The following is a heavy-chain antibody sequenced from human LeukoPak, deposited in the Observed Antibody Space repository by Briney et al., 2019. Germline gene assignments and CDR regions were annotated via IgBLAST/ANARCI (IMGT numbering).Heavy chain of an antibody. Sequence: ASVKVSCKASGYIFTGYAMHWVRQAPGQRLEWMGWINAGNGNTKYSQKFQGRVTITRDTSASTAYMELSSLRSEDTAMYYCTRDLNGDSYQPFDYWGQGTLVTVSS. CDR1: GYIFTGYA. V-gene: IGHV1-3*01. J-gene: IGHJ4*02. CDR2: INAGNGNT. D-gene: IGHD2-21*02. CDR3: TRDLNGDSYQPFDY.